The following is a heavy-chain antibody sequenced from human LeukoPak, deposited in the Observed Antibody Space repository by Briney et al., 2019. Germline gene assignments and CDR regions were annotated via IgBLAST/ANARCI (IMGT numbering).Heavy chain of an antibody. J-gene: IGHJ4*02. CDR1: GGSISSSSYY. V-gene: IGHV4-39*01. Sequence: PSETLSLTCTVSGGSISSSSYYWGWIRQPPGKGLEWIGSIYYSGSTYYNPSLKSLVPISVDTSKNQFSLKLSSVTAADTAVYYCARLPYCSSTSCYVGGYYFDYWGQGTLVTVSS. CDR2: IYYSGST. CDR3: ARLPYCSSTSCYVGGYYFDY. D-gene: IGHD2-2*01.